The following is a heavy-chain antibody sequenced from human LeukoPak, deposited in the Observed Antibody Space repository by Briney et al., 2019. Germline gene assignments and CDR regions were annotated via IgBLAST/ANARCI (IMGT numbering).Heavy chain of an antibody. D-gene: IGHD6-13*01. J-gene: IGHJ4*02. CDR2: IYYSGST. Sequence: SETLSLTCTVSGGSISSYYWSWIRQPPGKGLEWIGYIYYSGSTYYNPSLKSRVTISVDTSKNQFSLKLSSVTAADTAVYYCARGGETAAAGTFRYWGQGTLVTVSS. V-gene: IGHV4-59*08. CDR3: ARGGETAAAGTFRY. CDR1: GGSISSYY.